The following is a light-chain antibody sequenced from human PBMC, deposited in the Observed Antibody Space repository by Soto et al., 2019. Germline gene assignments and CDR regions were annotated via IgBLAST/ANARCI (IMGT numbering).Light chain of an antibody. CDR1: SSNIGAGRD. V-gene: IGLV1-40*01. CDR2: GNT. J-gene: IGLJ2*01. CDR3: QSYDSSLSGSV. Sequence: QSVLTQPPSVSGAPGQRVTISCTGSSSNIGAGRDVHWYQQLPGTAPKLLIYGNTNRPSGVPDRFSGSKSGTSASLAITGLQAEDEADYYGQSYDSSLSGSVFGGGTKVTV.